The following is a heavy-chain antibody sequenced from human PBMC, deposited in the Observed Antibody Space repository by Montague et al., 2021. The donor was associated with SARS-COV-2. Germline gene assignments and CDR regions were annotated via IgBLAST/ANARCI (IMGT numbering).Heavy chain of an antibody. CDR3: ARDASSANSPANNWFDS. CDR2: LSTSGGT. V-gene: IGHV4-4*07. D-gene: IGHD4/OR15-4a*01. J-gene: IGHJ5*01. Sequence: SETLSLTCSVSGGSITTYYRSWVRQPAGKGLEWIGRLSTSGGTNYNPSLKSRVTMSLDTSKNQVSLKLSSVTAADTAVYYCARDASSANSPANNWFDSWGQGTLVTVSS. CDR1: GGSITTYY.